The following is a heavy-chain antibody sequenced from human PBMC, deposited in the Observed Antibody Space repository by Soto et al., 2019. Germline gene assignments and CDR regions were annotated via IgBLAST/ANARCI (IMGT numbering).Heavy chain of an antibody. CDR1: GGSISSSSYY. V-gene: IGHV4-39*01. Sequence: QLQLQESGPGLVKPSETLSLTCTVSGGSISSSSYYWGWIRQPPGKGLEWIGSIYYSGSTYYNPSLKSRVTISVDTSKNQFSLKLSSVTAADTAVYYCARQESVVAATFFDYWGQGTLVTVSS. J-gene: IGHJ4*02. D-gene: IGHD2-15*01. CDR3: ARQESVVAATFFDY. CDR2: IYYSGST.